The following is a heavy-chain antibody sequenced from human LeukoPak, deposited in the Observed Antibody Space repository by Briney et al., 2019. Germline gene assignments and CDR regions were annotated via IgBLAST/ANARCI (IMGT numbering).Heavy chain of an antibody. V-gene: IGHV7-4-1*02. CDR2: INTNTGNP. D-gene: IGHD4-23*01. J-gene: IGHJ3*02. CDR1: GYTFTSYA. Sequence: ASVKVSCKASGYTFTSYAMNWVRQAPGQGLEWMGWINTNTGNPTYAQGFTGRFVFSLDTSVSTAYLQISSLKAEDTAVYYCATSSPLGWFLDAFDIWGQGTMVTVSS. CDR3: ATSSPLGWFLDAFDI.